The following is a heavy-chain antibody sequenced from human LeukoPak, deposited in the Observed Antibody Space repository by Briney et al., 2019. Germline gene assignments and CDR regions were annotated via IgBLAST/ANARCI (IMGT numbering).Heavy chain of an antibody. V-gene: IGHV4-34*01. CDR1: DGSLSGHY. CDR3: ARLTVGALDY. CDR2: INHSGST. J-gene: IGHJ4*02. D-gene: IGHD1-26*01. Sequence: PSGTLSLTCAVYDGSLSGHYWSWIRQTPGKGLEWIGEINHSGSTNYNPSLKSRVTISGDMSKNQFSLKVTSVTAADTAVYYCARLTVGALDYWGQGTLVTVSS.